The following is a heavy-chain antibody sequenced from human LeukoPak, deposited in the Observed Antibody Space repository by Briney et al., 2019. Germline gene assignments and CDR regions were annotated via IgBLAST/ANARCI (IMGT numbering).Heavy chain of an antibody. D-gene: IGHD2-2*01. V-gene: IGHV4-38-2*02. CDR2: IHSGESP. CDR3: ARQYCSSTSCYFPWFDP. CDR1: GYSISSGYF. J-gene: IGHJ5*02. Sequence: PSETLSLTCTVSGYSISSGYFWGRIRQPPGKGLEWIGIIHSGESPYYSPSLESRITISIDTSMNQFSLKLNSVTAVDTAVYYCARQYCSSTSCYFPWFDPWGQGTLVTVSS.